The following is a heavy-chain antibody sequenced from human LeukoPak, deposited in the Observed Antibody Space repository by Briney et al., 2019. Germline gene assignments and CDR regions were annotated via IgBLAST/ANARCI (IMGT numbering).Heavy chain of an antibody. V-gene: IGHV4-59*12. D-gene: IGHD1-26*01. Sequence: SETLSLTCTVSGGSISSYYWSRIRQPPGKGLEWIGYIYYSGSTNYNPSLKSRVTISVDTSKNQFSLKLRSVAAADTALYYCARRGWEVGPTLYYYYYMDVWAKGTTVIVSS. CDR1: GGSISSYY. CDR2: IYYSGST. J-gene: IGHJ6*03. CDR3: ARRGWEVGPTLYYYYYMDV.